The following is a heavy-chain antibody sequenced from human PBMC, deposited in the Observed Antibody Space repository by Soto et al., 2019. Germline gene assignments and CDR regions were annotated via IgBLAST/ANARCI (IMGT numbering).Heavy chain of an antibody. CDR2: INHSGST. D-gene: IGHD2-21*02. V-gene: IGHV4-34*01. CDR1: GGSISGYY. J-gene: IGHJ6*02. CDR3: ARDLWGYCGTDCYPLDV. Sequence: PSETLSLTCAVSGGSISGYYWSWIRQPPGKGLEWIGEINHSGSTVYNPSFKSRVTISVDTSKNQFSLQLDSVTAADTAVYYCARDLWGYCGTDCYPLDVWGQGTTVTVS.